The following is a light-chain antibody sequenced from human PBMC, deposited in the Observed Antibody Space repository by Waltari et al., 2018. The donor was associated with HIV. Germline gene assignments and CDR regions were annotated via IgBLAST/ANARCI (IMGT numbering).Light chain of an antibody. CDR3: QSYDKSLSGSV. CDR2: EDI. J-gene: IGLJ2*01. V-gene: IGLV1-40*01. Sequence: QSVLTQPPSVSGAPGQRVTISCTGNNSNIGAGYDVHWYQQLPGTAPKFLIPEDIVRPSGVPDRVSVSRSVTSASLAITGLQAEDEADYDCQSYDKSLSGSVFGGGTKLTVL. CDR1: NSNIGAGYD.